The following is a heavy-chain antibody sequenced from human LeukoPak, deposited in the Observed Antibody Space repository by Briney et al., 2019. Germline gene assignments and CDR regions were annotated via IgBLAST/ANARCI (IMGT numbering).Heavy chain of an antibody. Sequence: GGSLRLSCAASGFTFGTYAMNWVRQAPGKGLEWVSAISADGDSTYYADSVKGRFTISRDNSKNTLYLRMNSLRPGDTAVYYCAKRRYCTSTSCHDFDYWGQGTLVTVSS. D-gene: IGHD2-2*01. J-gene: IGHJ4*02. CDR1: GFTFGTYA. CDR2: ISADGDST. CDR3: AKRRYCTSTSCHDFDY. V-gene: IGHV3-23*01.